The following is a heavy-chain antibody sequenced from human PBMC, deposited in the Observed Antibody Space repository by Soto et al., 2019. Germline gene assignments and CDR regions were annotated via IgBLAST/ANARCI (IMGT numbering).Heavy chain of an antibody. D-gene: IGHD6-13*01. CDR3: ARGVRSSWPPIAAFDI. J-gene: IGHJ3*02. CDR2: ISAYNGNT. V-gene: IGHV1-18*04. Sequence: WASVKVSCKASGYTFTSYGISWVRQAPGQGLEWMGWISAYNGNTNYAQKLQGRVTMTTDTSTSTAYMELRSLRSDDTAVYYCARGVRSSWPPIAAFDIWGQGTMVTVSS. CDR1: GYTFTSYG.